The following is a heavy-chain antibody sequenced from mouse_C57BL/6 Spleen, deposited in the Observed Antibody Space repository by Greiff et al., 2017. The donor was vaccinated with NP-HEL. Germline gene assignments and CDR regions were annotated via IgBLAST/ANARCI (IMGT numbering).Heavy chain of an antibody. V-gene: IGHV1-50*01. CDR3: ARSGGYDGYHTAFMDY. D-gene: IGHD2-3*01. CDR2: IDPSDSYT. J-gene: IGHJ4*01. CDR1: GYTFTSYW. Sequence: VQLQQPGAELVKPGASVKLSCKASGYTFTSYWMQWVKQRPGQGLEWIGEIDPSDSYTNYNQKFKGKATFTVDTSSSTAYMQLSSLTSEDSAVYYCARSGGYDGYHTAFMDYWGQGTSVTVSS.